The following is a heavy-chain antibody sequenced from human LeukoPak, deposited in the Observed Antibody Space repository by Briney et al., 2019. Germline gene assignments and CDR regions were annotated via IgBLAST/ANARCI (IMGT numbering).Heavy chain of an antibody. J-gene: IGHJ4*02. V-gene: IGHV3-21*01. CDR1: GFTFSSYS. CDR3: ARGSGGAAVIFDY. D-gene: IGHD6-13*01. CDR2: ISSSSSYI. Sequence: GGSLRLSCAASGFTFSSYSMNRVRQAPGKGLEWVSSISSSSSYIYYADSVKGRFTISRDNAKNSLYLQMNSLRAEDTAVYYCARGSGGAAVIFDYWGQGTLVTVSS.